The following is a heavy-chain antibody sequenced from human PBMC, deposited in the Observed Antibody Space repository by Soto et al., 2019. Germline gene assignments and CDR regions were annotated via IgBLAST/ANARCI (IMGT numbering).Heavy chain of an antibody. Sequence: QVQLVESGGGVVQPGRSLRLSCAASGFTFSSYAMHWVRQAPGKGLEWVAVISYDGSNKYYADSVKGRFTISRDNSKNTLYLQMNSLRAEDTAVYYCARVTDWGQGTLVTVSS. V-gene: IGHV3-30-3*01. CDR1: GFTFSSYA. CDR3: ARVTD. J-gene: IGHJ4*02. D-gene: IGHD2-21*02. CDR2: ISYDGSNK.